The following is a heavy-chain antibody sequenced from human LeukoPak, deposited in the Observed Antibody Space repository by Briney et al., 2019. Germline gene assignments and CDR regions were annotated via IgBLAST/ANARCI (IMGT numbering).Heavy chain of an antibody. CDR2: ISANRGNT. D-gene: IGHD3-3*01. CDR1: GYIFTNYG. J-gene: IGHJ6*02. V-gene: IGHV1-18*01. Sequence: ASVKVSCKASGYIFTNYGISWVRQAPGQGLEWMGWISANRGNTNYAQKFQGRVTMTTDTSTSTAYMELRSLRSDDAAVYYCASGVLEWLPPYYYYGMDVWGQGTTVTVSS. CDR3: ASGVLEWLPPYYYYGMDV.